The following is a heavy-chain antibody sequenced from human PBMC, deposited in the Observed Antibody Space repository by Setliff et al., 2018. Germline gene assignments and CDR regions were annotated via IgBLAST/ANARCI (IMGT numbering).Heavy chain of an antibody. CDR1: GFSISSGYY. CDR2: SVYSSGIT. V-gene: IGHV4-61*02. CDR3: ARESAGDESVRHLYYTDV. D-gene: IGHD1-1*01. Sequence: SETLSLTCGVSGFSISSGYYWSWIRQPAGRGLEWVGRVYSSVYSSGITSYNPSLKSRVTISMDTSKNQFSLGLTSVTAADTAVYYCARESAGDESVRHLYYTDVWGRGTTVTVSS. J-gene: IGHJ6*03.